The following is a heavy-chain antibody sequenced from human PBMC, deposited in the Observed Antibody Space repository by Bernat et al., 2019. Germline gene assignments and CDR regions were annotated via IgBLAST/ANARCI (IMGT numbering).Heavy chain of an antibody. V-gene: IGHV3-74*01. CDR2: INSDGSGT. Sequence: EVQLVESGGGLVQPGGSLRLSCAASGFTFSSYWMHWVRQAPGKGLVWVSRINSDGSGTRYADSVKGRFTISRYNAKNTLYLQMNSLRAEDTAVYYCAREFVTIFGVNYYQYGMDVWGQGTTVTVSS. J-gene: IGHJ6*02. CDR1: GFTFSSYW. CDR3: AREFVTIFGVNYYQYGMDV. D-gene: IGHD3-3*01.